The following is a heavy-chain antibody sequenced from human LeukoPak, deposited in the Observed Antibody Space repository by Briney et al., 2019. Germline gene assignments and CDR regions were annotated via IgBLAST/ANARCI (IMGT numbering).Heavy chain of an antibody. D-gene: IGHD2-15*01. CDR1: GYTFTSYY. J-gene: IGHJ4*02. V-gene: IGHV1-46*01. Sequence: ASVKVSCKASGYTFTSYYMHWVRQAPGQGLEWMGIINPSGGSTSYAQKFQGRVTMTRDTSTSTVYMELSSLRSEDTAVYYCATLGYCSGGSCYSGVYYFDYWGQGTLVTVSS. CDR2: INPSGGST. CDR3: ATLGYCSGGSCYSGVYYFDY.